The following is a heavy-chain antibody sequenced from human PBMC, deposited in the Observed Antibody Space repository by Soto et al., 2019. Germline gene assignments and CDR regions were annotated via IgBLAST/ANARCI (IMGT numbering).Heavy chain of an antibody. D-gene: IGHD5-18*01. CDR1: GGSISSYY. CDR3: ARVSVGTAKGFYYYYYGMDV. V-gene: IGHV4-59*01. Sequence: SETLSLTCTVSGGSISSYYWSWIRQPPGKGLEWIGYIYYSGSTNYNPSLKSRVTISVDTSKNQFSLKLSSVTAADTAVYYCARVSVGTAKGFYYYYYGMDVWGQGTTVTVSS. CDR2: IYYSGST. J-gene: IGHJ6*02.